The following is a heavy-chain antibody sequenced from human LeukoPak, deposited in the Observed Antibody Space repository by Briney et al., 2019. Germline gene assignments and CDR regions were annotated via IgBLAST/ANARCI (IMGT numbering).Heavy chain of an antibody. J-gene: IGHJ4*02. CDR1: GGSISSYY. Sequence: TSETLSLTCTVSGGSISSYYWSWIRQPPGKGLEWIGYIYYSGSTNYNPSLKSRVTISVDTSKNQFSLKLSSVTAADTAVYYCCASILAAAGYFDYWGQGTLVTVSS. D-gene: IGHD6-13*01. CDR2: IYYSGST. CDR3: CASILAAAGYFDY. V-gene: IGHV4-59*01.